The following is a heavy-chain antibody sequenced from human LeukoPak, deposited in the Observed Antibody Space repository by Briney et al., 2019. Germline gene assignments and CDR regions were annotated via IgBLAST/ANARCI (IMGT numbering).Heavy chain of an antibody. V-gene: IGHV4-38-2*02. CDR2: IYHSGST. J-gene: IGHJ5*02. Sequence: PSEPLSLTCTVSGYSISSGYYWGWIRQPPGKGLEWIGSIYHSGSTYYNPSLKSRVTISVDTSKKQFSLKLSSGTAADTAVYYCARHAMFGVALPWSDPCGQGTLVTVSS. CDR3: ARHAMFGVALPWSDP. D-gene: IGHD3-3*01. CDR1: GYSISSGYY.